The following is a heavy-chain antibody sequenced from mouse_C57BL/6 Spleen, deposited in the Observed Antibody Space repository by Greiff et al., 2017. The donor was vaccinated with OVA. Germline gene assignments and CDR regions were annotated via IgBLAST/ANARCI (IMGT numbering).Heavy chain of an antibody. CDR2: INPNNGGT. D-gene: IGHD1-1*01. CDR1: GYTFTDYY. J-gene: IGHJ3*01. V-gene: IGHV1-26*01. CDR3: ARPGLYFIWFAY. Sequence: EVQLQQSGPELVKPGASVKISCKASGYTFTDYYMNWVKQSHGKSLEWIGDINPNNGGTSYNQKFKGKATLTVDKSSSTAYMELRSLTSEDSAVYYCARPGLYFIWFAYWGQGTLVTVSA.